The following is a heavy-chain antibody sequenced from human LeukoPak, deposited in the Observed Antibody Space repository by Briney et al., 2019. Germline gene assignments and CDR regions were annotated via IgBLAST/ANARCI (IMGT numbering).Heavy chain of an antibody. CDR1: GFTFRDYY. Sequence: GESLRLSCAASGFTFRDYYMSWIRQAPGKGLEWVSYIGTGGTPIDYADSVKGRFTISRDDAKSSLYLQMNNVRAKDTAFYYCARIYGGYWGQGALVSVS. V-gene: IGHV3-11*01. J-gene: IGHJ4*02. CDR2: IGTGGTPI. CDR3: ARIYGGY. D-gene: IGHD3-16*01.